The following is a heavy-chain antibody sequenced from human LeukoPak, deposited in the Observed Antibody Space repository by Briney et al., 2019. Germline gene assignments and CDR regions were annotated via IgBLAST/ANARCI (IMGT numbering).Heavy chain of an antibody. CDR2: IIPIFGTA. V-gene: IGHV1-69*13. J-gene: IGHJ6*02. Sequence: GASVKVSCKASGGTFSSYAISWVRQAPGQGLEWMGGIIPIFGTANYAQKFQGRVTITADESTSTAYMELSSLRSEDTAVYYCARAGRDGKGMDVWGQGTTVTVSS. CDR3: ARAGRDGKGMDV. CDR1: GGTFSSYA. D-gene: IGHD5-24*01.